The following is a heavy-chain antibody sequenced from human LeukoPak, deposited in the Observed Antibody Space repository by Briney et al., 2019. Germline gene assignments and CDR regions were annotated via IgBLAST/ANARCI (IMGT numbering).Heavy chain of an antibody. CDR1: GFRFSDYA. CDR2: LDSTGRHI. D-gene: IGHD3-3*01. Sequence: GGSLRLSCKASGFRFSDYAMNWVRQVPGKGLEWVSSLDSTGRHIYYADSVKGRFTISRDNAKNSLYLQMNSLRAEDTAVYYCARTLEWSYPFDYWGQGTLVTVSS. CDR3: ARTLEWSYPFDY. J-gene: IGHJ4*02. V-gene: IGHV3-21*01.